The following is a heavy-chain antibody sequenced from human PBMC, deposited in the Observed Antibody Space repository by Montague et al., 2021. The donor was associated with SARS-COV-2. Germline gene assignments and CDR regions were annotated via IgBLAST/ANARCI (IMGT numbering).Heavy chain of an antibody. J-gene: IGHJ4*02. CDR2: ISWNSGSL. CDR1: GFPFNEHA. V-gene: IGHV3-9*01. CDR3: AKGPRHDVASGLDH. Sequence: SLRLSCAASGFPFNEHAMFWVRQAPGKGLEWVSGISWNSGSLGYADSLKGRFTVSRDNAKNSLYLQMNSLRPDDTALYYCAKGPRHDVASGLDHWGQGTLGTVS. D-gene: IGHD6-13*01.